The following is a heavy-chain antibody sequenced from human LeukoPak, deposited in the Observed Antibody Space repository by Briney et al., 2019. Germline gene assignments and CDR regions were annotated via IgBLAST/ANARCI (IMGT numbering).Heavy chain of an antibody. CDR3: ARFLRIAAAGGYYCYYYMDV. CDR1: GGSFSSYD. D-gene: IGHD6-13*01. Sequence: PSETLSLTCTVSGGSFSSYDWNWIRQPAGKGLEWIGRIYTSGSTNYNPSLKSRVTMSVDTSKNQFSLKLSSVTAADTAVYYCARFLRIAAAGGYYCYYYMDVWGKGTTVTVSS. V-gene: IGHV4-4*07. CDR2: IYTSGST. J-gene: IGHJ6*03.